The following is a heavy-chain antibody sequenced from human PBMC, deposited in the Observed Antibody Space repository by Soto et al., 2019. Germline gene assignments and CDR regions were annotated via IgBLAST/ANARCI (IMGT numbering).Heavy chain of an antibody. V-gene: IGHV1-69*01. CDR1: GDSFDKFA. D-gene: IGHD2-21*01. CDR3: ARDGEKKMFLSPLGY. J-gene: IGHJ4*02. CDR2: IIPFFKTA. Sequence: QVQLVQSGAEMKKPRSSVNVSCKASGDSFDKFAFSWVRQAPGQGLEWLGGIIPFFKTANYAQTFHDRVTISADESTNTVYLQLRSLTPDDTALYFCARDGEKKMFLSPLGYWGQGTMITVSS.